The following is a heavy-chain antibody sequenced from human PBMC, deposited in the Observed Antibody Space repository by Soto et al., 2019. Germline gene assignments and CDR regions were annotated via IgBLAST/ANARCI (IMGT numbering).Heavy chain of an antibody. J-gene: IGHJ5*01. CDR1: VYTFTSYA. V-gene: IGHV1-3*01. Sequence: GXSVKVSCKASVYTFTSYAMHWVRQAPGQSLEWMGWINAGNGNTKYSQKFQGRVTITRDTSASTAYMELSSLRSEDTAVYYCARCPPTRSGYSGYDCGSLDSWGHGTLVTVSS. D-gene: IGHD5-12*01. CDR3: ARCPPTRSGYSGYDCGSLDS. CDR2: INAGNGNT.